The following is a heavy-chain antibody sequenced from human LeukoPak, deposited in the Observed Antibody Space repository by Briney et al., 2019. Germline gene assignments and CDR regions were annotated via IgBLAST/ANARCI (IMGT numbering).Heavy chain of an antibody. J-gene: IGHJ4*02. CDR2: ISSSGSTI. CDR1: GFTFSSYE. Sequence: QPGGSLRLSCAASGFTFSSYEMNWVRQAPGKGLEWVSYISSSGSTIYYADSVKGRFTISRDNAKNSLSPQMNSLKVEDTAVYYCARGLGPDYWGQGTLVTVSS. D-gene: IGHD3-9*01. CDR3: ARGLGPDY. V-gene: IGHV3-48*03.